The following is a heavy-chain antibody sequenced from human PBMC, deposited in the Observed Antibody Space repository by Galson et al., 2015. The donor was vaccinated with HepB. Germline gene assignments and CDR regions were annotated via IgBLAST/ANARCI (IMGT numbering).Heavy chain of an antibody. V-gene: IGHV3-33*01. D-gene: IGHD4-17*01. CDR3: AREMTTAEVMDV. Sequence: SLRLSCAASGFTFSSYGMHWVRQAPGKGLEWVAVIWYDGSNKYYADSVKGRFTISRDNSKNTLYLQMNSLRAEDTAVYYCAREMTTAEVMDVWGKGTTVTVSS. CDR2: IWYDGSNK. J-gene: IGHJ6*04. CDR1: GFTFSSYG.